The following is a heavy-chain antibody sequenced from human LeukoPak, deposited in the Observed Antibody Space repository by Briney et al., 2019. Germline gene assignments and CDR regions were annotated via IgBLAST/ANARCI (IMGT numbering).Heavy chain of an antibody. V-gene: IGHV4-38-2*02. D-gene: IGHD3-22*01. CDR1: GYSISSGYY. Sequence: PSETLSLTCTVSGYSISSGYYWGWIRQPPGKGLEWIGSIYHSGSTYYNPSLKSRVTMSIDTSKNQFSLMLYSVTAADTALYYCARGYDSTGYGVGEANWFDPWGQRTLVTVSS. CDR2: IYHSGST. J-gene: IGHJ5*02. CDR3: ARGYDSTGYGVGEANWFDP.